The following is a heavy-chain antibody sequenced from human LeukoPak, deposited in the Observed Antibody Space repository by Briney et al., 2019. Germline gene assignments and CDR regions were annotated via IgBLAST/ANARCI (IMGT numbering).Heavy chain of an antibody. CDR3: ARDFPQYYDSSGFNWFDP. V-gene: IGHV4-4*07. J-gene: IGHJ5*02. D-gene: IGHD3-22*01. CDR1: GGSISSYY. Sequence: PSETLSLTCTVSGGSISSYYWSWIRQPAGKGLEWIGRIYTSGSTNYNPSLKSRVTMSVDTSKNQFSLKLSSVTAADTAVYYCARDFPQYYDSSGFNWFDPRGQGTLVTVSS. CDR2: IYTSGST.